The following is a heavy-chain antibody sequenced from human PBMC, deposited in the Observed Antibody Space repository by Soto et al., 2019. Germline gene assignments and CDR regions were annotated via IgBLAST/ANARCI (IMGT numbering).Heavy chain of an antibody. V-gene: IGHV1-69*06. Sequence: SVKVSCKASGGTFSSYAISWVRQAPGQGLEWMGGIIPIFGTANYAQKFQGRVTITADKSTSTAYMELSSLRSEDTAVYYCARDGGSSSFWFDPWGQGTLVTVSS. CDR2: IIPIFGTA. D-gene: IGHD6-6*01. CDR3: ARDGGSSSFWFDP. CDR1: GGTFSSYA. J-gene: IGHJ5*02.